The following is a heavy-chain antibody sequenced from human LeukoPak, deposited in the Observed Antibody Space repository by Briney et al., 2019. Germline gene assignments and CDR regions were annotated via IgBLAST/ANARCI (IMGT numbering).Heavy chain of an antibody. D-gene: IGHD2-2*02. Sequence: GGSLRLSCAASGFTFSSYGMHWVRQAPGKGLEWVAFIRCDGSNKYYADSVKGRFTISRDNSKNTLYLQMNSLRAEDTAVYYCAKGAPVYCSSTSCYTTRFDYWGQGTLVTVSS. CDR1: GFTFSSYG. CDR2: IRCDGSNK. J-gene: IGHJ4*02. V-gene: IGHV3-30*02. CDR3: AKGAPVYCSSTSCYTTRFDY.